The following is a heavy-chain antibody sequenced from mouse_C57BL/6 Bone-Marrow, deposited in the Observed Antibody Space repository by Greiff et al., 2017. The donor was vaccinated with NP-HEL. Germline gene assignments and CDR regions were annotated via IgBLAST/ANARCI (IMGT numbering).Heavy chain of an antibody. V-gene: IGHV10-1*01. CDR2: IRSKSNNYAT. D-gene: IGHD2-3*01. CDR3: VRQGYDGYYLDY. CDR1: GFSFNTYA. Sequence: EVKLMESGGGLVQPKGSLKLSCAASGFSFNTYAMNWVRQAPGQGLEWVARIRSKSNNYATYYADSLKDRFTISRDDSESMLYLQMNNLKTEDTAMYYCVRQGYDGYYLDYWGQGTTLTVSS. J-gene: IGHJ2*01.